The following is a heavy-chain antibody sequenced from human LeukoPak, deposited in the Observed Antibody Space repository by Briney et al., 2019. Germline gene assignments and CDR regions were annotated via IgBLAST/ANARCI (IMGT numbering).Heavy chain of an antibody. CDR2: VYHSGST. V-gene: IGHV4-38-2*02. D-gene: IGHD3-16*02. CDR3: ARPPGPNYDYVWGSYP. Sequence: SETLSLTCTVSGYSITGGYYWGWIRQPPGRGLEWFGTVYHSGSTYYNPSLKSRVTILVDASKDQFSLTLSSVTAADTAVYYCARPPGPNYDYVWGSYPWGQGTLVTVSS. J-gene: IGHJ4*02. CDR1: GYSITGGYY.